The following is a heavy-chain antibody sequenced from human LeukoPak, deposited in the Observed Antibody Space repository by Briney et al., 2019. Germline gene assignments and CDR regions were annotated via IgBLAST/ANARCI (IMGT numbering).Heavy chain of an antibody. J-gene: IGHJ4*02. CDR2: IYYSGST. D-gene: IGHD2-15*01. V-gene: IGHV4-31*03. CDR3: ARVADCSGGSCSFDY. CDR1: GGSISSGGYY. Sequence: SETLSLTCTVSGGSISSGGYYWSWIRQPPGKGLEWIGYIYYSGSTYYNPSLKSRVTISVDTSKNQFSLKLSSVTAADTAVYYCARVADCSGGSCSFDYWGQGTLVTVSS.